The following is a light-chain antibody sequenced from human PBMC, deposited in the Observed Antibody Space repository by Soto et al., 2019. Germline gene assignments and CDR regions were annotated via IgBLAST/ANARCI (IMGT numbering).Light chain of an antibody. Sequence: EIVMTQSPATLSVSPGERATLSCRASQSISNSLAWYQQKPGQAPSLLLYGASTRATGIPARFSGSGSGTEFTLTISSLQSEDSAVYYCQQYNNWPPRTFGQGTKLEIK. J-gene: IGKJ2*01. CDR2: GAS. CDR1: QSISNS. V-gene: IGKV3-15*01. CDR3: QQYNNWPPRT.